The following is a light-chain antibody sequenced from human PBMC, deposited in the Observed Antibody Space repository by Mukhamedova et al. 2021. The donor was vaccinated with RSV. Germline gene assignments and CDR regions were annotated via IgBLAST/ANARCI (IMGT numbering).Light chain of an antibody. CDR3: HHYDGSPRT. CDR2: GGS. J-gene: IGKJ1*01. CDR1: QSVKF. Sequence: GERAILSCRASQSVKFLAWLQQKPGQAPRLLIYGGSRRASGIPDRFSGSGSGTDFTLTISRLEPEDSAVYFCHHYDGSPRTFGRGT. V-gene: IGKV3-20*01.